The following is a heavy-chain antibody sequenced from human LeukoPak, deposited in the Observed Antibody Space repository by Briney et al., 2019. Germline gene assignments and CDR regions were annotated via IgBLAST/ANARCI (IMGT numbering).Heavy chain of an antibody. Sequence: SVKVSCKASGYTFTDYYMHWVRQAPGQGLEWMGGIIPIFGTANYAQKFQGRVTITADKSTSTAYMELSSLRSEDTAVYYCARVNLPYYYDSSGLDYWGQGTLVTVSP. CDR1: GYTFTDYY. V-gene: IGHV1-69*06. CDR3: ARVNLPYYYDSSGLDY. J-gene: IGHJ4*02. CDR2: IIPIFGTA. D-gene: IGHD3-22*01.